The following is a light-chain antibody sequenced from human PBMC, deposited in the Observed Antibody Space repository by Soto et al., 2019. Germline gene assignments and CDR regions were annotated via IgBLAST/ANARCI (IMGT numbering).Light chain of an antibody. CDR1: QTVGGH. Sequence: EVVLTQSPATMSLSPGERATLSCRASQTVGGHFAWYQQKPGQAPRLLISETSHRATVIPGRFSGSVSGTDVPLNISSLEPEDFAVFFCQQHSNWLRTFGGGTKVE. CDR3: QQHSNWLRT. CDR2: ETS. J-gene: IGKJ4*02. V-gene: IGKV3-11*01.